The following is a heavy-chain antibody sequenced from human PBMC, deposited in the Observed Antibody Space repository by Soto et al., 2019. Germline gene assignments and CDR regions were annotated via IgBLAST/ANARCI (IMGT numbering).Heavy chain of an antibody. CDR3: ARGGGYSYGYSYYYGMDV. J-gene: IGHJ6*02. Sequence: ASVKVSCKASGYTFTGYYMHCVRRAPGQVLEWMGWINPNSGGTNYAQKFQGWVTMTRDTSISTAYMELSRLRPDDTAVYYCARGGGYSYGYSYYYGMDVWGQGTTVTVSS. V-gene: IGHV1-2*04. D-gene: IGHD5-18*01. CDR1: GYTFTGYY. CDR2: INPNSGGT.